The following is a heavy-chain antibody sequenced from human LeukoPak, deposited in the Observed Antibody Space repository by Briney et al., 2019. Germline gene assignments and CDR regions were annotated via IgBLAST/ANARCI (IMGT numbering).Heavy chain of an antibody. D-gene: IGHD2/OR15-2a*01. V-gene: IGHV3-74*01. CDR1: GFTFSNYL. Sequence: QTGGSLRLSCAASGFTFSNYLMHWVRQTPGKGLVWISRINSDGGWTSYADSVKGRFTISRDESKNTLYLQMKSLRAEDTAVYYCAREGISRKMDFDYWGQGTLVTVSS. J-gene: IGHJ4*02. CDR3: AREGISRKMDFDY. CDR2: INSDGGWT.